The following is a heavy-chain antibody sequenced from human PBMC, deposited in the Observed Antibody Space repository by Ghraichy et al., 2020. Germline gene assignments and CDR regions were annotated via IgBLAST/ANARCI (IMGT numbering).Heavy chain of an antibody. CDR2: IRTSSDI. D-gene: IGHD5/OR15-5a*01. V-gene: IGHV3-48*02. CDR3: SIDSVSTGGNLIFHY. CDR1: GFTFSNFA. Sequence: GGSLRLSCAASGFTFSNFALNWVRQAPGKGLEWISYIRTSSDIYYADSVKGRFTISRDNAKNSLYLQMNSLRDEDTALYYCSIDSVSTGGNLIFHYWGQGTLVTVSP. J-gene: IGHJ4*02.